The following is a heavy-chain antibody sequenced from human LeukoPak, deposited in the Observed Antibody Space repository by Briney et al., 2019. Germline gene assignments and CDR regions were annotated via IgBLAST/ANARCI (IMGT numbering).Heavy chain of an antibody. CDR1: GGSFSGYY. J-gene: IGHJ4*02. Sequence: SETLSLTCAVYGGSFSGYYWSWIRQPPGKGLEWIGEINHSGSTNYNPSLKSRVTISVDTSKNQFSLKLSSVTAADTAVYYCATRFLEIDYWGQGTLVTVSS. CDR3: ATRFLEIDY. V-gene: IGHV4-34*01. D-gene: IGHD3-3*01. CDR2: INHSGST.